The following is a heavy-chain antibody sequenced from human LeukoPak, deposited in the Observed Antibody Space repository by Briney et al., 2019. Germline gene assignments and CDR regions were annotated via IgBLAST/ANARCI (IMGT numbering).Heavy chain of an antibody. CDR1: GFTFSNYG. V-gene: IGHV3-30*03. D-gene: IGHD3-10*01. J-gene: IGHJ4*02. CDR2: TSSDLNVK. Sequence: GRSLRLSCAASGFTFSNYGIHWVRQAPGKGLEWVAVTSSDLNVKLYADSVKGRFTISRDNSRSTLYLQMNSLRPEDTAIYYCAREGYYGSGSPPSLYFDYWGQGTLVTVSS. CDR3: AREGYYGSGSPPSLYFDY.